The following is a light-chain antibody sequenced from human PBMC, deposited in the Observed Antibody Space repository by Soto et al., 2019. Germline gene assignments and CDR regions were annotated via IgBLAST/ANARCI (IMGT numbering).Light chain of an antibody. Sequence: QSVLTQPASVSGSLGQSIAISCTGTSSDVGGYNYVSWYQQLPGKAPKLLISGVSNRPSGVSHRFSGSKSGNTASLTISGLQAEDEADYYCSSYRTGGPFVFGTGTKVTVL. J-gene: IGLJ1*01. V-gene: IGLV2-14*01. CDR3: SSYRTGGPFV. CDR1: SSDVGGYNY. CDR2: GVS.